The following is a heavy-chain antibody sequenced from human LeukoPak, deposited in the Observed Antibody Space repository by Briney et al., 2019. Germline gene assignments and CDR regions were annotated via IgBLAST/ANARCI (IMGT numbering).Heavy chain of an antibody. CDR1: GYSISSGYY. V-gene: IGHV4-38-2*02. CDR3: AKRGPYYYGSGSYYKGAQYYFDS. CDR2: INHSGSI. Sequence: SETLSLTCTVSGYSISSGYYCGWIRQPPGKGLEWIGEINHSGSINYNPSLKSRVTISVDTSKNQFSLKLSSVTAADTAVYYCAKRGPYYYGSGSYYKGAQYYFDSWGQGPLVTVSS. D-gene: IGHD3-10*01. J-gene: IGHJ4*02.